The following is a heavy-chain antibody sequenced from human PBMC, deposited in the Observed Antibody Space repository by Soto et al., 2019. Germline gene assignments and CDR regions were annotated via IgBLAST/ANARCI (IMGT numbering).Heavy chain of an antibody. J-gene: IGHJ4*02. CDR2: INPSGHDT. CDR3: ATPEIGGSDYFDY. D-gene: IGHD3-10*01. Sequence: EVLLLESGGGLVQPGGSLRLSCAASGFTFAGHAMTWVRQAPGKGLEWVSTINPSGHDTYYADSVKGRFTMSRDNSENTLYLQMNSLRAEDAAVYYCATPEIGGSDYFDYWGQGTLVAVSS. CDR1: GFTFAGHA. V-gene: IGHV3-23*01.